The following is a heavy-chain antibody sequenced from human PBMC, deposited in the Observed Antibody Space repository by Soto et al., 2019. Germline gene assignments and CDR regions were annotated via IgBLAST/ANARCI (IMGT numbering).Heavy chain of an antibody. CDR2: IIPIFGTA. D-gene: IGHD2-2*01. V-gene: IGHV1-69*13. CDR1: GGTFSSYA. CDR3: ARRKYCSSTTCFNY. Sequence: GASVKVSCKASGGTFSSYAISWVRQAPGQGLEWMGGIIPIFGTANYAQKFQGRVTITADESTSTAYMELSSLRAEDTAVYYCARRKYCSSTTCFNYWGQGTLVTVSS. J-gene: IGHJ4*02.